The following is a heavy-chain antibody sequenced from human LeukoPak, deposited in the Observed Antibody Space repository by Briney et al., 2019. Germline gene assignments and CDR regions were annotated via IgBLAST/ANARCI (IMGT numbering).Heavy chain of an antibody. CDR3: ARRTGYGGNSPGYFDY. J-gene: IGHJ4*02. Sequence: PSETLSLTCTVSGGSTSSYYWSWIRQPPGRGLEWIGYIYNSGSTNYNPSLKSRVTMSGDTSKNQFSLKLSSVTAADTAVFYCARRTGYGGNSPGYFDYWGQGTLVTVSS. CDR1: GGSTSSYY. D-gene: IGHD4-23*01. V-gene: IGHV4-59*01. CDR2: IYNSGST.